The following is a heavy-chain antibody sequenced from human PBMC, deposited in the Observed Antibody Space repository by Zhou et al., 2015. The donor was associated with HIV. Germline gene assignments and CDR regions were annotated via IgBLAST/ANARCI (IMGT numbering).Heavy chain of an antibody. J-gene: IGHJ4*02. CDR1: GGTFSSYA. V-gene: IGHV1-69*12. D-gene: IGHD6-13*01. Sequence: QVQLVQSGAEVKKPGSSVKVSCKASGGTFSSYAISWVRQAPGQGLEWMGGIIPIFGTANYAQKFQGRVTITADESTSTAYMELSSLRSEDTAVYYCARDHGIAAAGTHHYFDYWGQGTLVTVSS. CDR3: ARDHGIAAAGTHHYFDY. CDR2: IIPIFGTA.